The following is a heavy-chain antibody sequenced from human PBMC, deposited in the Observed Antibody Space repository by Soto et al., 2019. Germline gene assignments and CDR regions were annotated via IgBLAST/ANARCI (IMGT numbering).Heavy chain of an antibody. V-gene: IGHV1-8*01. CDR3: TRAAGGTHSWLDP. Sequence: QVQLVQSGAEVKKPGASVKVSCKASGYTFSSHDINWVRQAPGQGLEWMGWMNPRSGNTGYAQRFQGRLTMTRNTSMSTAYMELRSLRSDDTALYYCTRAAGGTHSWLDPWGQGTLVTVSS. CDR1: GYTFSSHD. J-gene: IGHJ5*02. CDR2: MNPRSGNT. D-gene: IGHD3-16*01.